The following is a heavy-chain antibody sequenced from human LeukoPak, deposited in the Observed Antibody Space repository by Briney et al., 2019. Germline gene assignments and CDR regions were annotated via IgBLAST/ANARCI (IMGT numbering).Heavy chain of an antibody. CDR1: GYTFTGYY. Sequence: ASVKVPCKASGYTFTGYYMHWVRQAPGQGLEWMGWINPNSGGTNYAQKFQGRVTMTRDMSTSTDYMELSSLRSEDTAVYYCARDNSVEDTAWWFDPWGQGTLVTVSS. CDR3: ARDNSVEDTAWWFDP. D-gene: IGHD4-23*01. V-gene: IGHV1-2*02. CDR2: INPNSGGT. J-gene: IGHJ5*02.